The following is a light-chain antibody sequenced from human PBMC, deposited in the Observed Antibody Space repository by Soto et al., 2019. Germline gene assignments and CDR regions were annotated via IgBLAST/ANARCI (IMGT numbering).Light chain of an antibody. CDR2: GAS. CDR3: QQYGSSPIT. J-gene: IGKJ5*01. Sequence: IVLTLSPGTLSLSPGEIATLSCRASQSVSSNYLAWYQQKPGQAPRVLIYGASSRTTGIPDRFSGSGSGTDFTLTISRLEPEDFAVYYCQQYGSSPITFGLGTRLEIK. CDR1: QSVSSNY. V-gene: IGKV3-20*01.